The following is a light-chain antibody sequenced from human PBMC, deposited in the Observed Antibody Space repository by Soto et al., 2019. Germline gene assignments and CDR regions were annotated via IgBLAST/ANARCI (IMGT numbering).Light chain of an antibody. CDR1: GGHSTNT. CDR3: QTWDTGIQV. CDR2: LKNDGSH. V-gene: IGLV4-69*01. Sequence: QPVLTQSPSASASPGASVKLTCTLSGGHSTNTIAWHQQHPGKGPRYLMRLKNDGSHTKGDGIPDRFSGSSFGAERYLTISSLQSEDEADYYCQTWDTGIQVFGAGTKLTVL. J-gene: IGLJ2*01.